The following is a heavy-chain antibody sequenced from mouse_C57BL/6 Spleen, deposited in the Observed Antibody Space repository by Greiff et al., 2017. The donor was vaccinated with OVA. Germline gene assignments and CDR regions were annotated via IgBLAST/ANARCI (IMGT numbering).Heavy chain of an antibody. CDR2: IYPGDGDT. CDR1: GYAFSSYW. Sequence: QVQLKQSGAELVKPGASVKISCKASGYAFSSYWMNWVKQRPGKGLEWIGQIYPGDGDTNYNGKFKGKATLTADKSSSTAYMQLSSLTSEDSAVYFCARRGHITTVAMDYWGQGTSVTVSS. CDR3: ARRGHITTVAMDY. V-gene: IGHV1-80*01. J-gene: IGHJ4*01. D-gene: IGHD1-1*01.